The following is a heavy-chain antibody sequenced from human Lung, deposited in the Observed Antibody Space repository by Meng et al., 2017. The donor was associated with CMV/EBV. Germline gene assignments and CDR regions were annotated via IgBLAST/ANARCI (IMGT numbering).Heavy chain of an antibody. CDR2: ISSSSSYI. J-gene: IGHJ6*02. CDR1: GFTFSSYS. CDR3: ARGESEWELLSYYYYYGMDV. Sequence: GESLKISCAASGFTFSSYSMNWVRQAPGKGLEWVSSISSSSSYIYYADSVKGRFTISRDNAKNSLYLQMNSLRAEDTAVYYCARGESEWELLSYYYYYGMDVXGQGXTVXGSS. D-gene: IGHD1-26*01. V-gene: IGHV3-21*01.